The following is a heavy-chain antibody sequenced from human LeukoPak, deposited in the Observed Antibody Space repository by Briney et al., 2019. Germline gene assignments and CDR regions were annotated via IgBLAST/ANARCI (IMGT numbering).Heavy chain of an antibody. CDR1: GGSISSGGYS. CDR2: IYHSGST. J-gene: IGHJ4*02. Sequence: SETLSLTCAVSGGSISSGGYSWSWIRQPPGKGLEWIGYIYHSGSTYYSPSLKSRVTISVDRSKNQFSLKLSSVTAADTAVYYCARGTARGYFDYWGQGTLVTVSS. CDR3: ARGTARGYFDY. V-gene: IGHV4-30-2*01. D-gene: IGHD2-21*02.